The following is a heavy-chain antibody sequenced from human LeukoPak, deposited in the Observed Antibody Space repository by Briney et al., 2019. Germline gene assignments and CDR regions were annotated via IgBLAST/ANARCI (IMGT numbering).Heavy chain of an antibody. CDR2: ISADGRST. Sequence: GGSLRLSCAASGFTFDKYAIHWVRQVPGKSLEWVSLISADGRSTYYADSVKGRFTISRDNSKSSLYLQMRSLTTEDTAVYYCAKDSGWQLLRAEYFQHWGPGTLVTVSS. CDR3: AKDSGWQLLRAEYFQH. D-gene: IGHD2-15*01. CDR1: GFTFDKYA. V-gene: IGHV3-43*02. J-gene: IGHJ1*01.